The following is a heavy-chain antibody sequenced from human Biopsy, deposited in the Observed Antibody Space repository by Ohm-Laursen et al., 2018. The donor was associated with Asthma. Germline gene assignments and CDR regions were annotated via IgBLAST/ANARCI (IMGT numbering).Heavy chain of an antibody. CDR3: GRAASTGSQSGPPVCDH. J-gene: IGHJ5*02. Sequence: TLSLTWTVSPGPINGYYWNWIRQFPGKGLEWFGYIHSSGSTRFNPSLKSRVTVSVDTSVAQVSLKLSSGSAADTAIYYCGRAASTGSQSGPPVCDHWGPGPLVTVSS. D-gene: IGHD1-14*01. V-gene: IGHV4-59*01. CDR2: IHSSGST. CDR1: PGPINGYY.